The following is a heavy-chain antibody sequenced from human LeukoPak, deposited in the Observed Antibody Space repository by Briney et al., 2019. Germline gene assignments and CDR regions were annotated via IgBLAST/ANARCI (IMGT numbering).Heavy chain of an antibody. J-gene: IGHJ4*02. CDR1: GGSISSGDYY. CDR3: ARQEISSYFDY. D-gene: IGHD2-2*01. Sequence: PSETLSLTCTVSGGSISSGDYYWSWIRQPPGKGLEWIGYIYYSGSTYYNPSLKSRVTISVDTSKNQFSLKLTSVTASDTAVYYCARQEISSYFDYWGQGTLVTVSS. CDR2: IYYSGST. V-gene: IGHV4-30-4*01.